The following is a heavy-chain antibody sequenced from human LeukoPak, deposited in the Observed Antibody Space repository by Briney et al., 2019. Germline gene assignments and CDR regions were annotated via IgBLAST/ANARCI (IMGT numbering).Heavy chain of an antibody. D-gene: IGHD3-3*01. CDR3: AKDLLPYYDFWSGYYPDLDY. CDR2: ISGSGGST. CDR1: GFTFSSYA. J-gene: IGHJ4*02. V-gene: IGHV3-23*01. Sequence: GGSLRLSCAASGFTFSSYAMSWVRQAPGKGLEWVSAISGSGGSTYYADSVKGRFTISRGNSKNTLYLQMNSLRAEDTAVYYCAKDLLPYYDFWSGYYPDLDYWGQGTLVTVSS.